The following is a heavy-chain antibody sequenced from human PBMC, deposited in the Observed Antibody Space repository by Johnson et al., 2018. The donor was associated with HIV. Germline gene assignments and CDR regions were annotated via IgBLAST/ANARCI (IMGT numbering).Heavy chain of an antibody. CDR2: IKQDGSEK. J-gene: IGHJ3*02. D-gene: IGHD1-26*01. Sequence: VQLVESGGGLVQPGGSLRLSCAASGFTFDSYWMSWVRQAPGKGLEWVANIKQDGSEKYYVDSVKGRFTISRDNAKNSLYLQMNSLRAEDTAVYYCARVVGSYGNAFDIWGQGTMVTVSS. CDR3: ARVVGSYGNAFDI. CDR1: GFTFDSYW. V-gene: IGHV3-7*01.